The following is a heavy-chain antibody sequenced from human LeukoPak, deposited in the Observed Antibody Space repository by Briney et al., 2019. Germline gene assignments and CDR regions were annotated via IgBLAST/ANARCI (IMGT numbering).Heavy chain of an antibody. CDR1: GFTLSSYG. J-gene: IGHJ4*02. V-gene: IGHV3-30*03. CDR2: ISYHGSDK. Sequence: PGGSLRLSCSASGFTLSSYGIHWVRQAPGKGLEWVAAISYHGSDKYYADSVKGRFTISRDNSKNTLYLQMNNLRAEDTAVYYCARVGSGWDGVDYWGQGTLVTVSS. CDR3: ARVGSGWDGVDY. D-gene: IGHD6-19*01.